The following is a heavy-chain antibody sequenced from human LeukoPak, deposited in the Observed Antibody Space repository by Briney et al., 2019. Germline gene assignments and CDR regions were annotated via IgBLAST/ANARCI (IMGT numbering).Heavy chain of an antibody. D-gene: IGHD3-10*01. Sequence: GGSLRLSCAASGFTFSASAMHWVRQTSGKGLEWVGRIKSKASNYATAYAASVNGRFTISRDDSKNTAYLQMNSLKTEDTAIYYCTVYYYDGGNYHPTGHWGQGTLVTVSS. CDR2: IKSKASNYAT. V-gene: IGHV3-73*01. CDR1: GFTFSASA. CDR3: TVYYYDGGNYHPTGH. J-gene: IGHJ4*02.